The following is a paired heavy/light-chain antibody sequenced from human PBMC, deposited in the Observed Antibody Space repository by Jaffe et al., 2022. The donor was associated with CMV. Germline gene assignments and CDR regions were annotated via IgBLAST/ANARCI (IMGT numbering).Heavy chain of an antibody. V-gene: IGHV3-9*01. CDR1: GFTFDDYA. D-gene: IGHD5-18*01. Sequence: EVQLVESGGGLVQPGRSLRLSCAASGFTFDDYAMHWVRQAPGKGLEWVSGISWNSGSIGYADSVKGRFTISRDNAKNSLYLQMNSLRPEDTALYYCAKEGKGYFHYYGMDVWGQGTTVTVSS. J-gene: IGHJ6*02. CDR3: AKEGKGYFHYYGMDV. CDR2: ISWNSGSI.
Light chain of an antibody. V-gene: IGLV1-51*01. CDR1: SSNIGNNY. CDR2: DNN. CDR3: GTWDSSLSAYV. Sequence: QSVLTQPPSVSAAPGQKVTISCSGSSSNIGNNYVSWYQQLPGTAPKLLIFDNNKRPSGIPDRFSGSTSGTSATLGITGLQTGDEADYYCGTWDSSLSAYVFGTATKVTVL. J-gene: IGLJ1*01.